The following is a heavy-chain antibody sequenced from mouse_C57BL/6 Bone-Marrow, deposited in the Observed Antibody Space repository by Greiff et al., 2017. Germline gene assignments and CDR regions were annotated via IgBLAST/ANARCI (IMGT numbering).Heavy chain of an antibody. CDR1: GYAFSSSW. D-gene: IGHD1-1*01. Sequence: VQLQQSGPELVKPGASVKISCKASGYAFSSSWMNWVKQRPGKGLEWIGRIYPGDGDTNYNGKFKGKATLTADKSSSTAYMQLSSLTSEDSVVYFCAYYYGSSYYYFDYWGQGTTLTVSS. CDR3: AYYYGSSYYYFDY. V-gene: IGHV1-82*01. CDR2: IYPGDGDT. J-gene: IGHJ2*01.